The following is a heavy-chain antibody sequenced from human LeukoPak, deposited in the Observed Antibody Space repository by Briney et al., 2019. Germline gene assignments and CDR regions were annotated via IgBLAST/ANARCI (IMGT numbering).Heavy chain of an antibody. J-gene: IGHJ3*02. Sequence: GASVKVSCKASGYTFTGYYMHWVRQAPGQGLEWMGWINPNSGGTNYAQKFQGRVTMTRNTSISTAYMGMSRLRSDDTAVYYCARDSPYYYDSSGYYYVSAFDIWGQGTMVTVSS. D-gene: IGHD3-22*01. CDR3: ARDSPYYYDSSGYYYVSAFDI. CDR2: INPNSGGT. V-gene: IGHV1-2*02. CDR1: GYTFTGYY.